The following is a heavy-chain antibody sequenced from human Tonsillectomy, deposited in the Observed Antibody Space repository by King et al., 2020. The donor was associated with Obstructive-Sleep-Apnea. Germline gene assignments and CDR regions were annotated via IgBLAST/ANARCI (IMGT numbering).Heavy chain of an antibody. Sequence: VQLVESGGGVVQPGRSLRLACAASGFTFSSYAMHWVRQAPGKGLEWVAVISYEGINKNYADSVKGRFTISRDNSKNTVYLEMNSLRAEDTAGYYCARDLKDYYGSGSYWGQGTLVTVSS. CDR1: GFTFSSYA. D-gene: IGHD3-10*01. J-gene: IGHJ4*02. V-gene: IGHV3-30*04. CDR3: ARDLKDYYGSGSY. CDR2: ISYEGINK.